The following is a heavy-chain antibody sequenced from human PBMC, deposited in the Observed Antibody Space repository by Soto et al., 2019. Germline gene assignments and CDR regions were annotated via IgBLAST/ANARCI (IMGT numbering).Heavy chain of an antibody. CDR3: ASASRSTGIDY. V-gene: IGHV1-46*01. J-gene: IGHJ4*02. CDR2: INPSCAST. Sequence: GASVKVSCKASGYTFTGYYMHWVRQAPGQGLEWMGIINPSCASTSYAQKFQGRVTMTRDTSTSTAYMELSSLRSEDTAVYYCASASRSTGIDYWGQGTLVTVSS. CDR1: GYTFTGYY. D-gene: IGHD4-17*01.